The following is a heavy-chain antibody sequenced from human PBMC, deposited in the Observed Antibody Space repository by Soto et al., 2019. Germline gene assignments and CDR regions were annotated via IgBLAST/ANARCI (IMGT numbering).Heavy chain of an antibody. CDR3: ARSPIPSRPAWFDP. J-gene: IGHJ5*02. V-gene: IGHV3-30-3*01. CDR1: GFTFRKYA. D-gene: IGHD6-6*01. CDR2: ISFDGGNK. Sequence: QVQLVESGGGVVQPGTSLRLSCAASGFTFRKYAMHWVRQAPGKGLEWVAVISFDGGNKIYPDSVKGRFTISRDNSRDTLYLQMNSLRAEDTAVYFCARSPIPSRPAWFDPWGQGTLVTVSS.